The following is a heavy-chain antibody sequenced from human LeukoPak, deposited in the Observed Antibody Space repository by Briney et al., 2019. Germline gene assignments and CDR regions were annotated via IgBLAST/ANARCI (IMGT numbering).Heavy chain of an antibody. V-gene: IGHV3-23*01. CDR2: ISGSGGST. CDR3: AKVMPLYQLQWGLYDY. D-gene: IGHD2-2*01. CDR1: GFTFSSYA. J-gene: IGHJ4*02. Sequence: GGSLRLSCAASGFTFSSYAMSWVRQAPGKGLEWVSAISGSGGSTYYADSVKGRFTISRDNSKNTLYLRMNSLRAEDTAVYYCAKVMPLYQLQWGLYDYWGQGTLVTVSS.